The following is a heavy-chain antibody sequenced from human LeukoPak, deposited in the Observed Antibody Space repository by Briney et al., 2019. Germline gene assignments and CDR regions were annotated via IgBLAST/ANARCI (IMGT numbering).Heavy chain of an antibody. CDR1: GGSIISGSYY. CDR3: ARGRYYDSSGYYLDY. D-gene: IGHD3-22*01. V-gene: IGHV4-61*02. CDR2: IYTSGAT. Sequence: PSETLSLTCTVSGGSIISGSYYWSWIRQPAGKGLEWIGRIYTSGATNYNPSLKSRVTMSVDTSKNQFSLKLTSVTAADTAVYYCARGRYYDSSGYYLDYWGQGTLVTVSS. J-gene: IGHJ4*02.